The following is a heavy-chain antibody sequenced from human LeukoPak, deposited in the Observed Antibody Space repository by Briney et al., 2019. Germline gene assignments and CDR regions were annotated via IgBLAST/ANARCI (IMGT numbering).Heavy chain of an antibody. D-gene: IGHD5-24*01. CDR1: GFTFSSYG. Sequence: GGSLRLSCAASGFTFSSYGLHWVRQAPGKGLECVAVISKDGSNEHYADPGKGRFTISRDNSKNTLYLQMNSLRTEDTAVYYCVRDRGDGYNQIDYWGQGTLVTVSS. CDR2: ISKDGSNE. J-gene: IGHJ4*02. V-gene: IGHV3-30*04. CDR3: VRDRGDGYNQIDY.